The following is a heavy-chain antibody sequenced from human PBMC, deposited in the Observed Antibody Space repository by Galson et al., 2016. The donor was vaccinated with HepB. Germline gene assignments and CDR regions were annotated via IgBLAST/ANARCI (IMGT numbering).Heavy chain of an antibody. V-gene: IGHV1-18*01. J-gene: IGHJ5*02. CDR2: ISPYNGNT. CDR3: AREIADTFGGEDRFDP. D-gene: IGHD3-16*01. CDR1: GYAFTSYG. Sequence: SVKVSCKASGYAFTSYGISWVRQAPGQGLEWMGWISPYNGNTNYVQNLQDRVTMTTDTSTSTAYMELRSLRSDDTAVYYCAREIADTFGGEDRFDPWGQGTLVTVSS.